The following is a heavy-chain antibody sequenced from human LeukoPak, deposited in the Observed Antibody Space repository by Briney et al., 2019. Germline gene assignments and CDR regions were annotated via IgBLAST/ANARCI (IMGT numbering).Heavy chain of an antibody. D-gene: IGHD1-1*01. V-gene: IGHV1-18*01. J-gene: IGHJ4*02. CDR2: VSTYGGNT. Sequence: ASVKVSCKASGYTFTTSGITCVRQAPGQGLEWMGWVSTYGGNTKYAQNLQGRVTMTTDTSTSTAYMELRSLRSDDTAVYYCARSGWSDKYYFDFWGQGTLVTVSS. CDR1: GYTFTTSG. CDR3: ARSGWSDKYYFDF.